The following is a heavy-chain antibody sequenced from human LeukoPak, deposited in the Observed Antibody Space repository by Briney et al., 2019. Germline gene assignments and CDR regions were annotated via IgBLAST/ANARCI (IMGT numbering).Heavy chain of an antibody. J-gene: IGHJ6*02. CDR3: ARVRYDYYGIDV. D-gene: IGHD1-14*01. Sequence: PGGSLRLSCAASGFTFSSYWMHWVRQGPGKGLLWVSRINGDGSSTSYADSVEGRFTISRDNAKNKLYLQMNSLRAEDTAVYYCARVRYDYYGIDVWGQGTTVTVSS. CDR1: GFTFSSYW. CDR2: INGDGSST. V-gene: IGHV3-74*01.